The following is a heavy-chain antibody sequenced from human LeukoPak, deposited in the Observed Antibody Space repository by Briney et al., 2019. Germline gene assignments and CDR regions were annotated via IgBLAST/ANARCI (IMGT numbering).Heavy chain of an antibody. D-gene: IGHD6-19*01. V-gene: IGHV4-59*12. CDR2: IYYSGST. CDR1: GGSISSYY. CDR3: ARDQGGSSAAFDY. Sequence: PSETLSLTCTVSGGSISSYYWSWIRQPPGKGLEWIWYIYYSGSTNYNPSLKSRVTISVDKSKNQFSLKLSSVTAADTAVYYCARDQGGSSAAFDYWGQGTLVTVSS. J-gene: IGHJ4*02.